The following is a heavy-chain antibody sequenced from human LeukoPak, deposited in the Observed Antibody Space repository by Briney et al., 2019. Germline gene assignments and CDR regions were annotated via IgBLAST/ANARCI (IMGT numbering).Heavy chain of an antibody. J-gene: IGHJ6*02. D-gene: IGHD3-3*01. V-gene: IGHV1-2*02. CDR3: ARDKRFVDFWSGYFPKYYYYYGMDV. CDR1: GYTFTGYY. CDR2: INPNSGGT. Sequence: GASVKVSCKASGYTFTGYYMHWVRQAPGQGLEWMGWINPNSGGTNYAQKFQGRVTMTRDTSISTAYMELSRLRSDDTAVYYCARDKRFVDFWSGYFPKYYYYYGMDVWGQGTTVTVSS.